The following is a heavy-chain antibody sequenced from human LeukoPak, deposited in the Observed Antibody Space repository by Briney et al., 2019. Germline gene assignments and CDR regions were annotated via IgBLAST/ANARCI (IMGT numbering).Heavy chain of an antibody. Sequence: PSETLSLTCTVSGGSISSYYWSWIRQPPGKGLEWIGYIYYSGSTYYNPSLKSRVTISVDTSKNQFSLKLSSVTAADTAVYYCARDLVAAWFDPWGQGTLVTVSS. D-gene: IGHD2-15*01. J-gene: IGHJ5*02. CDR2: IYYSGST. V-gene: IGHV4-30-4*01. CDR3: ARDLVAAWFDP. CDR1: GGSISSYY.